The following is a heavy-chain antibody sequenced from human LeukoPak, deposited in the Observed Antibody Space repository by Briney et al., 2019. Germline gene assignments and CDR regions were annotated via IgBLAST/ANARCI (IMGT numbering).Heavy chain of an antibody. Sequence: SETLSLTCTVSGGSISSSSYYWGWIRQPPGKGLEWIGSIYYSGSTYYNPSLKSRVTISVDTSKNQFSLKLSSVPAADTAVYYCARGLRGYSYGARPYFDYWGQGTLVTVPS. V-gene: IGHV4-39*07. CDR3: ARGLRGYSYGARPYFDY. CDR1: GGSISSSSYY. CDR2: IYYSGST. D-gene: IGHD5-18*01. J-gene: IGHJ4*02.